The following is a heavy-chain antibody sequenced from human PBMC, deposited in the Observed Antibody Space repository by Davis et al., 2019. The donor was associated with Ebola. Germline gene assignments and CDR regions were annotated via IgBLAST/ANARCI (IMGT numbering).Heavy chain of an antibody. V-gene: IGHV4-59*08. Sequence: PSETLSLTCTVSGGSISSYYWSWIRQPPGKGLEWIGYIYYSGSTNYNPSLKSRVTISVDTSKNQFSLKLSSVTAADTAVYYCASRYYDSSGYYLNWFDPWGQGTLVTVSS. CDR2: IYYSGST. CDR1: GGSISSYY. CDR3: ASRYYDSSGYYLNWFDP. D-gene: IGHD3-22*01. J-gene: IGHJ5*02.